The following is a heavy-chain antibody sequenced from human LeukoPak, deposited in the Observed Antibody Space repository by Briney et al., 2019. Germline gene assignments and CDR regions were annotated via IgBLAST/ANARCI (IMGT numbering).Heavy chain of an antibody. CDR2: TRNRANSYTT. CDR3: AREGRRPPYYYYYMDV. CDR1: GFTFSDHY. J-gene: IGHJ6*03. Sequence: GGSLRLSCAAFGFTFSDHYMDWVRQAPGKGLEWVGRTRNRANSYTTEYAASVKGRFTISRDDSKNSLYLQMNSLKTEDTAVYYCAREGRRPPYYYYYMDVWGKGTTVTISS. V-gene: IGHV3-72*01.